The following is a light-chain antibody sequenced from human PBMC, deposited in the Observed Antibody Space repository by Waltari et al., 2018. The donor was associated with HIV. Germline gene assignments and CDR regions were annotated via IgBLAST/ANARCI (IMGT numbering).Light chain of an antibody. CDR1: SSNIGAGYH. CDR3: QSHDSSLSGYV. CDR2: GNS. V-gene: IGLV1-40*01. Sequence: QSVLTQPPSVSGAPGQRVTISCTGSSSNIGAGYHVHWYQQLPGTAPKLLIYGNSNRPSGVPDRFSGSKSGTSASLSITVLQAEDEADYYCQSHDSSLSGYVFGTGTKVTVL. J-gene: IGLJ1*01.